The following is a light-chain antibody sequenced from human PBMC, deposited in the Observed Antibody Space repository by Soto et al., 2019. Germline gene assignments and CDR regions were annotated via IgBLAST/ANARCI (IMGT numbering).Light chain of an antibody. CDR3: QQYHIWPPWT. V-gene: IGKV3-15*01. Sequence: EIVMTQSPGTLSVSPGERATLSCRASQSVSSNLAWYQQKPGQAPRLLIYGASTRATGTPARFTGSGSGTEFTLTISSLQSEDFALYYCQQYHIWPPWTSGQGTKVDIK. CDR1: QSVSSN. J-gene: IGKJ1*01. CDR2: GAS.